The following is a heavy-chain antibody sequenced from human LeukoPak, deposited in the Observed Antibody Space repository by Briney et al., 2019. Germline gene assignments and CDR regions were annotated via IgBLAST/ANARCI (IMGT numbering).Heavy chain of an antibody. J-gene: IGHJ6*02. CDR1: GFTFSSYW. D-gene: IGHD3-3*02. CDR2: IKQDGSEK. V-gene: IGHV3-7*01. Sequence: GGSLRLSCAASGFTFSSYWMSWVRQAPGKGLEWVANIKQDGSEKYYVDSVKGRFTISRDNAKNSLYLRMNSLRAEDTAVYYCARHFWRAFYGMDVWGQGTTVTVSS. CDR3: ARHFWRAFYGMDV.